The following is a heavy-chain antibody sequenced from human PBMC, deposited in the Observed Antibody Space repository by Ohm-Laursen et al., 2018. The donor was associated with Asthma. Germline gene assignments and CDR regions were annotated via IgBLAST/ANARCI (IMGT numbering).Heavy chain of an antibody. D-gene: IGHD2-15*01. J-gene: IGHJ6*02. Sequence: SLRLSCAASGFSYSSYAMTWVRQAPGQGLEWLSWISGGGDTTYYADSVKGRFTISRDNSKNTLYLQMNSLRAEDTAVYYCARGTYCSGGSCYVQNDYYYYGMDVWGQGTTVTVSS. CDR3: ARGTYCSGGSCYVQNDYYYYGMDV. CDR1: GFSYSSYA. CDR2: ISGGGDTT. V-gene: IGHV3-23*01.